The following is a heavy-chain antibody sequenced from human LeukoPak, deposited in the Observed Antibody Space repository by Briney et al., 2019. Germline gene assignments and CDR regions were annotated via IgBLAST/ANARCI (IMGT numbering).Heavy chain of an antibody. D-gene: IGHD3-22*01. CDR1: GFTVSSNY. CDR2: ISGSGGST. J-gene: IGHJ4*02. V-gene: IGHV3-23*01. CDR3: AKASTYYYDSSGYYGTAPIDY. Sequence: GGSLRLSCAASGFTVSSNYMSWVRQAPGKGLEWVSAISGSGGSTYYADSVEGRFTISRDNSKNTLYLQMNSLRAEDTAVYYCAKASTYYYDSSGYYGTAPIDYWGQGTLVTVSS.